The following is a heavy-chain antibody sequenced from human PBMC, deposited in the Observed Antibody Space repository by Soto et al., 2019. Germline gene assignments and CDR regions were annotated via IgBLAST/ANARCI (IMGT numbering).Heavy chain of an antibody. J-gene: IGHJ5*02. CDR3: ARGVGSGTYYNQYNWFDP. CDR2: INTYIGNT. V-gene: IGHV1-18*01. CDR1: GYTFTSYG. D-gene: IGHD3-10*01. Sequence: ASVKVSCKASGYTFTSYGISWVRQATGQGLEWMGWINTYIGNTNHAQKLQGRVTMTTDTSTSTAYMELRSLRSDDTAVYYCARGVGSGTYYNQYNWFDPWGQGTLVTVSS.